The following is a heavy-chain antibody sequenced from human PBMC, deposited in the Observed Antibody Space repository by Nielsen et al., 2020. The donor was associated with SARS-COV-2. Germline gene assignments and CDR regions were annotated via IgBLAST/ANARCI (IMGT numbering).Heavy chain of an antibody. J-gene: IGHJ6*03. D-gene: IGHD3-3*01. CDR3: ARGNYDFWSGYYPYYYYYYMDV. CDR2: IIPIFGTA. Sequence: WVRQAPGQGLEWMGGIIPIFGTANYAQKFQGRVTITADESTSTAYMELSSLRAEDTAVYYCARGNYDFWSGYYPYYYYYYMDVWGKGTTVTVSS. V-gene: IGHV1-69*01.